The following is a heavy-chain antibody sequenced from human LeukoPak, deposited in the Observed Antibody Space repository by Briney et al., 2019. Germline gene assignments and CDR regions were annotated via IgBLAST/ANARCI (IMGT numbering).Heavy chain of an antibody. D-gene: IGHD3-22*01. CDR3: ARHLSGSSNPEH. CDR2: IYYTGSS. V-gene: IGHV4-39*01. Sequence: SETLSLTCTVSGGSISSSSYYWTWIRQPPGKGLERIGMIYYTGSSYCSPSLKSRVTISVDTSQNQFSLKLTSVTAADTAVYYCARHLSGSSNPEHWGQGTLVTVSS. J-gene: IGHJ4*02. CDR1: GGSISSSSYY.